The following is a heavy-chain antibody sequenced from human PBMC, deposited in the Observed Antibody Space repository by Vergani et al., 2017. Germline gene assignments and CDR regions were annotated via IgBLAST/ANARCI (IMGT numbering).Heavy chain of an antibody. CDR3: ARENRFYGSGNNDGFDP. D-gene: IGHD3-10*01. CDR1: GGSISSGGYY. CDR2: IYYSGST. J-gene: IGHJ5*02. Sequence: QVQLQESGPGLVKPSQTLSLTCTVSGGSISSGGYYWSWIRQHPGKGLEWIGYIYYSGSTYYNPSLKSRVTISVDTSKNQFSLKLSSVTAADTAVYYCARENRFYGSGNNDGFDPWGQGTLVTVSS. V-gene: IGHV4-30-4*08.